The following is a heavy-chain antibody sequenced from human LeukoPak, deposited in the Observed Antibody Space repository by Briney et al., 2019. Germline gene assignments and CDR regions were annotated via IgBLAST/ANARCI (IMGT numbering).Heavy chain of an antibody. CDR2: IDYDSSHI. D-gene: IGHD3-9*01. J-gene: IGHJ4*02. CDR1: GFTFSNSA. CDR3: ARDPLRYLRVGHYDY. Sequence: GGSLRLSCAASGFTFSNSAMNWVRQGPGKGLEWVSSIDYDSSHIYYAASVRGGFTISRDNARNSVYLQMNSLRVEDTAVYYCARDPLRYLRVGHYDYWGQGTLVAVSS. V-gene: IGHV3-21*01.